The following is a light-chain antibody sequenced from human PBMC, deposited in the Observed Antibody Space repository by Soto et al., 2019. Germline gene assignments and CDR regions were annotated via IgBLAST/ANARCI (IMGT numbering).Light chain of an antibody. CDR1: QRVLYSTNNKNY. CDR3: QQYISPPQT. CDR2: WAC. V-gene: IGKV4-1*01. J-gene: IGKJ1*01. Sequence: DIVLTQSPDSLAVSLGGRATIICKSSQRVLYSTNNKNYLTWYQQKPRQTPKLLIYWACTRATGVPDRFSGSGSGKEFTLTISSLQAEDVAVYYCQQYISPPQTFGKGAKVEIK.